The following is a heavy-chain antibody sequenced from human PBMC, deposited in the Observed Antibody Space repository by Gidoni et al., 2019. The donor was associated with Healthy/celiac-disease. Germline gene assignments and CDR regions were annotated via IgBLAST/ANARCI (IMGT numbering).Heavy chain of an antibody. CDR3: ARDSSGSRRRGVDY. CDR2: IWYDGSNK. CDR1: GFTFSSYG. V-gene: IGHV3-33*01. Sequence: QVQLVESGGRVVQPGRSLRLPCAAPGFTFSSYGMHWVRQVPGQGLEGVAVIWYDGSNKYYADSVKGRFTISRDNSKNALYLQMNSLRAEDKAVYYCARDSSGSRRRGVDYWGQGTLXTVSS. D-gene: IGHD3-10*01. J-gene: IGHJ4*02.